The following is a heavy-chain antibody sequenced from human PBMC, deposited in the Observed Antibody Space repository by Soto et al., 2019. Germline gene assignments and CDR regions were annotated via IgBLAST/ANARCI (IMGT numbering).Heavy chain of an antibody. V-gene: IGHV4-31*03. D-gene: IGHD5-12*01. CDR3: ARSNSGYDPHDY. CDR1: GGSITSGDYY. J-gene: IGHJ4*02. CDR2: IYYSGST. Sequence: QVQLQESGPGLVKPSQTLSLTCTVSGGSITSGDYYWSWIRQHPGKGLEWIGYIYYSGSTYYNPSLESRVSISVDTSKTQFSLKLSSVTAAGTAVYYCARSNSGYDPHDYWGQGTLVTVSS.